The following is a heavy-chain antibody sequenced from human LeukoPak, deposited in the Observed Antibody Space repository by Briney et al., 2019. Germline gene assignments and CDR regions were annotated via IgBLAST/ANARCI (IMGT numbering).Heavy chain of an antibody. CDR1: GYTFTSYD. V-gene: IGHV1-2*02. Sequence: GASVTVSCKASGYTFTSYDINWVRQAPGQGLEWMGWINPNSGGTSYAQKFQGRVTMTRDTSISTAYMELSRLRSDDTAVYYCARDPRTSHDSSGYYYGNLDYWGQGTLVTVSS. J-gene: IGHJ4*02. CDR3: ARDPRTSHDSSGYYYGNLDY. CDR2: INPNSGGT. D-gene: IGHD3-22*01.